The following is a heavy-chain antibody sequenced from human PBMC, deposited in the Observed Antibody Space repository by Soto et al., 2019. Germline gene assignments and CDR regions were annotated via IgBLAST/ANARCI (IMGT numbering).Heavy chain of an antibody. CDR3: ARALLPQLWFDP. V-gene: IGHV4-34*01. J-gene: IGHJ5*02. CDR2: INYSGST. D-gene: IGHD2-21*01. Sequence: WTWIRQPPGKGLEWIGQINYSGSTNYNPSLKSRVTVSVDTSKSQFSLKLSSVTAADMAVYYCARALLPQLWFDPWGQGTLVTVSS.